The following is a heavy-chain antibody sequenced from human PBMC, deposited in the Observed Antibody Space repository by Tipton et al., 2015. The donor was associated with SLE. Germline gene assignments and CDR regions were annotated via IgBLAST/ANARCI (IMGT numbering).Heavy chain of an antibody. D-gene: IGHD2-15*01. CDR1: GFTFSSYA. CDR3: AKDFRAGSWYFDL. CDR2: ISVGGTNT. J-gene: IGHJ2*01. Sequence: SLRLSCAAPGFTFSSYAMSWVRQAPGKGPEWVSSISVGGTNTKYADSVKGRFTISLDNSRNTLYLQMNSLRAEDTAVYYCAKDFRAGSWYFDLWGRGTPVTVSS. V-gene: IGHV3-23*01.